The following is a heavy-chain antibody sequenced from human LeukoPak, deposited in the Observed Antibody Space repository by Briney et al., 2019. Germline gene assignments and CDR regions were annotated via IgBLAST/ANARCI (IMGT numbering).Heavy chain of an antibody. V-gene: IGHV3-7*01. CDR2: IKQDGSEK. Sequence: GGSPRLSCVASGFTFSSHWMSWFRQAPGKGLEWVANIKQDGSEKYYVDSVKGRSTISRENAKNSLYLQMNNLRVDDTAVYFCASGSGWVFENWGQGTLVTVSA. CDR3: ASGSGWVFEN. CDR1: GFTFSSHW. J-gene: IGHJ4*02. D-gene: IGHD6-19*01.